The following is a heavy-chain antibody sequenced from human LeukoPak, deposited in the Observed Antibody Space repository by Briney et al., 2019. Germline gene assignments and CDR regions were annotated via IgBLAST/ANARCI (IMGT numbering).Heavy chain of an antibody. CDR3: ASRGYYYDSSGYSR. J-gene: IGHJ4*02. D-gene: IGHD3-22*01. CDR1: GGSFSGYY. Sequence: PSETLSLTCAVYGGSFSGYYWSWIRQPPGKGLEWIGEINHSGSTNYNPSLKSRVTISVDTSKNQFSLKLSSVTAADTAVYYCASRGYYYDSSGYSRWGQGTLVTVSS. CDR2: INHSGST. V-gene: IGHV4-34*01.